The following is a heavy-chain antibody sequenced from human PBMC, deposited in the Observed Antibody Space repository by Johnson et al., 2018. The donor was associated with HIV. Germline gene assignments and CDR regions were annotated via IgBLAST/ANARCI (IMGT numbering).Heavy chain of an antibody. Sequence: VQVVESGGGVVQPGRSLRLSCAASGFTLRSYGMHWVRQAPGKGLEWVAVISYDGSKKYYADSVKGRFTISRDNSKNTLYLQMNSLRAEDTAVYYCAKQYYGSGGSVHAFDIWGQGTMVTVSS. CDR2: ISYDGSKK. V-gene: IGHV3-30*18. J-gene: IGHJ3*02. CDR1: GFTLRSYG. D-gene: IGHD3-10*01. CDR3: AKQYYGSGGSVHAFDI.